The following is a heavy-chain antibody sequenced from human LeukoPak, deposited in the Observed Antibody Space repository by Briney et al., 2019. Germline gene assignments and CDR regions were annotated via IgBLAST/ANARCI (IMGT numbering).Heavy chain of an antibody. CDR2: LSASGGDT. CDR3: ARGALVCRINYFDY. Sequence: PGGSLRLSCAASGFTFSNYYFSWLRQAPRKVLEWVSTLSASGGDTYYADSVKGRFTVSRDDSRKTFYLQMNSLRAEDTAVYYCARGALVCRINYFDYWGQGTLLTVSS. D-gene: IGHD5-18*01. CDR1: GFTFSNYY. J-gene: IGHJ4*02. V-gene: IGHV3-23*01.